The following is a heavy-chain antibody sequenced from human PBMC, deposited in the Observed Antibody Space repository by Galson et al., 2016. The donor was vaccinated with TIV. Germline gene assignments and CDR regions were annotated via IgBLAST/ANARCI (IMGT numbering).Heavy chain of an antibody. CDR2: ISGGGGGT. D-gene: IGHD3-22*01. CDR3: TKVPSSGFSYYYGLDV. Sequence: SLRLSCAASGFTFSIFAMTWVRQAPGMGLEWVSAISGGGGGTYYADSVKGRFTVPRDNSKNTLFLQMNSLRAEDTAVYYCTKVPSSGFSYYYGLDVWGQGTTVTVSS. J-gene: IGHJ6*02. CDR1: GFTFSIFA. V-gene: IGHV3-23*01.